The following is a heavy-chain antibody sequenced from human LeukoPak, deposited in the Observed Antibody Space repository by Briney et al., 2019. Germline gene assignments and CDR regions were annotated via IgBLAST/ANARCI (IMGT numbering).Heavy chain of an antibody. V-gene: IGHV4-4*07. J-gene: IGHJ6*02. CDR1: GGSISSYY. D-gene: IGHD3-16*01. CDR3: ARGPSLGELRRNPYYYYGMDV. Sequence: PSETLSLTCTVSGGSISSYYWSWIRQPAGKGLEWIGRIYTSGSTNYNPSLKSRVTMSVDTSKNQFSLKLSSVTAADTAVYYCARGPSLGELRRNPYYYYGMDVWGQGTTVTVSS. CDR2: IYTSGST.